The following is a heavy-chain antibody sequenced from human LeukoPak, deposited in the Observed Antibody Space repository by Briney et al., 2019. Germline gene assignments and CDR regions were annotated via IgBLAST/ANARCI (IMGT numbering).Heavy chain of an antibody. J-gene: IGHJ6*04. CDR2: INPNSGGT. CDR3: ARALIVVAGNSVGWFDP. Sequence: ASVKVSCKASGYTFTGYYMHWVRQAPGQGLEWMGWINPNSGGTNYAQKFQGRVTMTRDTSISTAYMELSRLRSDDTAVYYCARALIVVAGNSVGWFDPWGKGTTVTVSS. CDR1: GYTFTGYY. V-gene: IGHV1-2*02. D-gene: IGHD6-19*01.